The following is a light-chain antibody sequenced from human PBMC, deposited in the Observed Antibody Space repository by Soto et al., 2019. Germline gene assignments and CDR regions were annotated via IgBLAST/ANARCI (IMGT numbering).Light chain of an antibody. CDR1: QSITGRY. J-gene: IGKJ1*01. CDR2: DAS. Sequence: ETVLTQSPGSLSLSPGDGATLSCTASQSITGRYLAWYQHRPGQAPRLLIYDASNRATGIPARFSGSGSGTDFTLTISRLEPEDFAVYYCQQYGSSGTFGQGTKVDIK. V-gene: IGKV3-20*01. CDR3: QQYGSSGT.